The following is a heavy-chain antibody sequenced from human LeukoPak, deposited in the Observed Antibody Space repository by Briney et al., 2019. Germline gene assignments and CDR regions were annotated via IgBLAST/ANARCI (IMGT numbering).Heavy chain of an antibody. J-gene: IGHJ3*02. V-gene: IGHV4-39*07. D-gene: IGHD1-26*01. CDR1: GGSISSSSYY. CDR3: ARELLRDNAFDI. Sequence: SETLSLTCTVSGGSISSSSYYWGWIRQPPGKGLEWIGSIYYSGSTYYNPSLKSRVTISVDTSKNQFSLKLSSVTAADTAVYYCARELLRDNAFDIWGQGTMVTVSS. CDR2: IYYSGST.